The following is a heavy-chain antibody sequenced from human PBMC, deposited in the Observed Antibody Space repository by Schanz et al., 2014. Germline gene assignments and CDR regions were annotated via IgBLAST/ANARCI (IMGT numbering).Heavy chain of an antibody. V-gene: IGHV3-9*01. D-gene: IGHD3-3*01. CDR2: ISWNSGTI. CDR1: GFTFDKYA. J-gene: IGHJ4*02. Sequence: EVQLVESGGGLVQPGKSLRLSCAASGFTFDKYAMHWVRQAPGKGLEWVSVISWNSGTIGYADSVKGRFTISRDNAKNSLYLQMNSLRAEDTAVYYCVRDSFFAFDYWGQGTLVTVSS. CDR3: VRDSFFAFDY.